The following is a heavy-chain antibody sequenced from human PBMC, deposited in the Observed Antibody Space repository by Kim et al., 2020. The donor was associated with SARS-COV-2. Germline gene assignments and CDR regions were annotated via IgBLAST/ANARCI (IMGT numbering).Heavy chain of an antibody. CDR2: IYPGDSDT. CDR3: ARQNYYGSGSYYTPHSYGMDV. D-gene: IGHD3-10*01. Sequence: GESLKISCKGSGYSFTSYWIGWVRQMPGKGLEWMGIIYPGDSDTRYSPSFQGQVTISADKSINTAYLQWSSLKASDTAMYYCARQNYYGSGSYYTPHSYGMDVWGQGTTVTVSS. J-gene: IGHJ6*02. CDR1: GYSFTSYW. V-gene: IGHV5-51*01.